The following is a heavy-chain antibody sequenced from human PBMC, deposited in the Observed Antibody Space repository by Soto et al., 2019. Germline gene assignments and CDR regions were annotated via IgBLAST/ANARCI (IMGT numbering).Heavy chain of an antibody. CDR1: GYSFTSYW. Sequence: PGEFLKISCKGSGYSFTSYWISWVRQMPGKGLEWMGRIDPSDSYTNYSPSFQGHVTISADKSISTAYLQWSSLKASDTAMYYCARHMVLLWFGERTNYYGMDVWGQGTTVTVSS. D-gene: IGHD3-10*01. J-gene: IGHJ6*02. CDR2: IDPSDSYT. V-gene: IGHV5-10-1*01. CDR3: ARHMVLLWFGERTNYYGMDV.